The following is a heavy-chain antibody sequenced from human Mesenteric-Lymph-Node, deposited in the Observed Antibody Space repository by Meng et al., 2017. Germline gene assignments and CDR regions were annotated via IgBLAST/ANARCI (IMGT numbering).Heavy chain of an antibody. Sequence: GSLRLACTVSGGSISSYYWSWIRPPPGKGLEWLRYIYYSGSTNYHPSLKSRFTISVDTSKNQFSLNLGSVTAADTAVYYCARDRPLRFFEWSSEEYHGMDVWGQGTTVTVSS. CDR1: GGSISSYY. J-gene: IGHJ6*02. D-gene: IGHD3-3*01. V-gene: IGHV4-59*01. CDR3: ARDRPLRFFEWSSEEYHGMDV. CDR2: IYYSGST.